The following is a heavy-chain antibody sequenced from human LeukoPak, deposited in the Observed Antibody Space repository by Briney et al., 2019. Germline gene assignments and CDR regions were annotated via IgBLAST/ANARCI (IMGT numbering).Heavy chain of an antibody. CDR2: IYYSGST. D-gene: IGHD3-10*01. Sequence: SETLSLTCTVSGGSISSSSYHWGWIRQPPGKGLEGIGSIYYSGSTYYNPPLKSRVHITVNTSKNQFSLKPSSVTAADTAVYYCARHVYYYGSGSDFDHWGQGTLVTVS. CDR3: ARHVYYYGSGSDFDH. CDR1: GGSISSSSYH. V-gene: IGHV4-39*01. J-gene: IGHJ4*02.